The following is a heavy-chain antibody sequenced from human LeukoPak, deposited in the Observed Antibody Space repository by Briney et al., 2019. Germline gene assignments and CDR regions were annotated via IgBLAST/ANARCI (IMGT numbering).Heavy chain of an antibody. Sequence: PGGSLRLSCAASGFTFSSYWMSWVRQAPGKGLEWVANIKQDGSEKYYVDSVKGRFTISRDNAKNSLYLQMNSLRAEDTAVYYCARDLAAAGYYYYYGMDVWGQGTTVTVSS. CDR3: ARDLAAAGYYYYYGMDV. CDR2: IKQDGSEK. J-gene: IGHJ6*02. D-gene: IGHD6-13*01. CDR1: GFTFSSYW. V-gene: IGHV3-7*01.